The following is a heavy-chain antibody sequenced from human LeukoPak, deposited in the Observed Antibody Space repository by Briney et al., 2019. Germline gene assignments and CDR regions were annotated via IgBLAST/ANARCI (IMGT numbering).Heavy chain of an antibody. CDR3: AKVAEYCSGGSCYGYYYYYMDV. D-gene: IGHD2-15*01. CDR1: GFTFSSYG. Sequence: GGSLRLSCAASGFTFSSYGMHWVRQAPGKGLEWVAFTRYDGSNKYYADSVKGRFTISRDNSKNTLYLQMNSLRAEDTAVYYCAKVAEYCSGGSCYGYYYYYMDVWGKGTTVTVSS. CDR2: TRYDGSNK. J-gene: IGHJ6*03. V-gene: IGHV3-30*02.